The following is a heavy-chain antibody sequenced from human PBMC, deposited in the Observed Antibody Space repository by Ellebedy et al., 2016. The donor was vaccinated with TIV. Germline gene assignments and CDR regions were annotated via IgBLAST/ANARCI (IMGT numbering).Heavy chain of an antibody. Sequence: GESLKISCAASGFTFSNYAMSWVRQAPEKGLEWVSGISGSGGSTHYADSVKGLFSISRDNSKNTLYLQMNSLRAEDTAVYYCAKDRVVVEPAAIFDCWGQGTLVTVSS. CDR2: ISGSGGST. D-gene: IGHD2-2*01. J-gene: IGHJ4*02. V-gene: IGHV3-23*01. CDR3: AKDRVVVEPAAIFDC. CDR1: GFTFSNYA.